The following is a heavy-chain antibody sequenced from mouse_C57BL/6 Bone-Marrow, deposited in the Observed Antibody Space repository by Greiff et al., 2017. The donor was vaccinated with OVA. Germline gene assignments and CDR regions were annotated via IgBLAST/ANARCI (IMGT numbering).Heavy chain of an antibody. CDR2: IYPGDGDT. J-gene: IGHJ4*01. CDR3: ARPIYYDYGYAMDY. CDR1: GYAFSSSW. Sequence: VKLQQSGPELVKPGASVKISCKASGYAFSSSWMNWVKQRPGKGLEWIGRIYPGDGDTNYNGKFKGKATLTADKSSSTAYMQLSSLTSEDSAVYFCARPIYYDYGYAMDYCGQGTSVTVSS. V-gene: IGHV1-82*01. D-gene: IGHD2-4*01.